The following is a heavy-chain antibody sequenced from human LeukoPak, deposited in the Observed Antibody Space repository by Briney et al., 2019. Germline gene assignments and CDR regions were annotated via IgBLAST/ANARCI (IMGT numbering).Heavy chain of an antibody. J-gene: IGHJ5*02. CDR3: ARSKGITMVRGAAGYLWLDP. CDR1: GGSISSGGYY. CDR2: IYYSGST. D-gene: IGHD3-10*01. V-gene: IGHV4-31*03. Sequence: SQTLSLTCTVSGGSISSGGYYWSWIRQHPGKGLEWIGYIYYSGSTYYNPSFKSRVTMSVDTSKNQFSLKLSSVTAADTAVYYCARSKGITMVRGAAGYLWLDPWGQGTLVTVSS.